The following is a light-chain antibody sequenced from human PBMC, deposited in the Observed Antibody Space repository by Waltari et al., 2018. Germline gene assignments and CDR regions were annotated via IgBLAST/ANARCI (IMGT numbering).Light chain of an antibody. J-gene: IGKJ1*01. V-gene: IGKV3-20*01. Sequence: ELVLTQSPGTLSLSPGDKATLSCRASQSVGRFLAWYQKKPGQAPRLLIYDASTRASRIPDRFSGSGSGTDFSLTISRLEPEDFAVYFCQKYVNLPATFGQGTKVEIQ. CDR2: DAS. CDR1: QSVGRF. CDR3: QKYVNLPAT.